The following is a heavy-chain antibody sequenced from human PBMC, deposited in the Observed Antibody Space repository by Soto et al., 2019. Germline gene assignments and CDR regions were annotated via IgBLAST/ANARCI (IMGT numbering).Heavy chain of an antibody. CDR3: ARAYCGGDCYSGDWFDP. D-gene: IGHD2-21*02. Sequence: SETLSLTCTVSGGSISSYYWSWIRQPPGKGLEWIGYIYYSGSTNYNPSLKSRVTISVDTSKNQFSLKLSSVTAADTAVYYCARAYCGGDCYSGDWFDPWGQGTLVTV. J-gene: IGHJ5*02. CDR1: GGSISSYY. CDR2: IYYSGST. V-gene: IGHV4-59*01.